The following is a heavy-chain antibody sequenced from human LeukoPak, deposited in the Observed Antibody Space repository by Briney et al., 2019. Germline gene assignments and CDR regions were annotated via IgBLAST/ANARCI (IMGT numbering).Heavy chain of an antibody. V-gene: IGHV3-74*01. Sequence: GGSLRLSCAASGFTFSNYWMYWVRQAPGKGLVWVSQIKSDGNITNYADSVKGRFTISRDNAKNTLFLQMNSLRAEDTAVYYCAKGGSSGGSCYFDYWGQGTLVSVSS. J-gene: IGHJ4*02. CDR2: IKSDGNIT. CDR3: AKGGSSGGSCYFDY. CDR1: GFTFSNYW. D-gene: IGHD2-15*01.